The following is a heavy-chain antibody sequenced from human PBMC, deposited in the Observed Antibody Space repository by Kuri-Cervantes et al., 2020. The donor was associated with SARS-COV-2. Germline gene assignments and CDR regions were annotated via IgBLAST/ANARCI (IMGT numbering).Heavy chain of an antibody. J-gene: IGHJ5*02. D-gene: IGHD1-26*01. CDR3: VRAVGPGDWFDP. CDR1: GYSFTSYS. CDR2: ISTSIGKT. Sequence: ASVKVSCKASGYSFTSYSVTWVRQAPGQGLEWMGWISTSIGKTNYAEKFQGRVTMTADTSTTTAYMELRGLRYDDTAVYYCVRAVGPGDWFDPWGQGNLVNFSS. V-gene: IGHV1-18*01.